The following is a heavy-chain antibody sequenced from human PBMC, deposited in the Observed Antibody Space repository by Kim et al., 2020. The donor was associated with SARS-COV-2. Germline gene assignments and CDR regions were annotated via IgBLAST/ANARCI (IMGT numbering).Heavy chain of an antibody. J-gene: IGHJ5*02. CDR3: ASYRERSTRTIGGSGSYYNWFDP. CDR1: GFTFSSCS. CDR2: ISSGSTTI. Sequence: GGSLRLSCAASGFTFSSCSMNWVRQAPGKGLEWVSYISSGSTTIYYADSVKGRFTISRDNAKNSLFLQMNSLRDEDTAVYYCASYRERSTRTIGGSGSYYNWFDPWGQGTLVTVSS. D-gene: IGHD3-10*01. V-gene: IGHV3-48*02.